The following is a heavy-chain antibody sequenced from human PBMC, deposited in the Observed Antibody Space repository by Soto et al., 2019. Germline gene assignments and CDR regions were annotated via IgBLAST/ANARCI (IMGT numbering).Heavy chain of an antibody. D-gene: IGHD2-21*01. J-gene: IGHJ4*02. Sequence: QVQLVESGGGLVKPGGSLRLSCASSGFTFSDHYMSWIRRSPGKGLEFLSYISPRTTYKNYADSVKGRFTISRDNAMNSLYLQLNSLRAEDTAIYYCSRGGGGGLFDLWGQGTFVTVSS. V-gene: IGHV3-11*06. CDR2: ISPRTTYK. CDR1: GFTFSDHY. CDR3: SRGGGGGLFDL.